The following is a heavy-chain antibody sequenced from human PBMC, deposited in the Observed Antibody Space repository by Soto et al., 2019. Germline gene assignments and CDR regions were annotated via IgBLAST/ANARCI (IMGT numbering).Heavy chain of an antibody. CDR1: GFTFSDYA. V-gene: IGHV3-30*18. CDR2: VSHDGRNT. D-gene: IGHD6-19*01. Sequence: VQLVESGGGVVQPGRSLRLSCAASGFTFSDYAMHWVRQAPGKGLEWVAGVSHDGRNTHYADSVKGRFTISRDSSKNAVSMEMTSLRDEDTAVYYCAKGGRQWLVTSDFNYWGQGALVTVSS. J-gene: IGHJ4*02. CDR3: AKGGRQWLVTSDFNY.